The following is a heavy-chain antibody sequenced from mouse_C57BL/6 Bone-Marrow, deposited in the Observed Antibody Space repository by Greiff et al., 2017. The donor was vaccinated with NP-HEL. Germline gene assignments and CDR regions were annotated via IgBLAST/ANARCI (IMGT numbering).Heavy chain of an antibody. CDR1: GYTFTDYN. V-gene: IGHV1-18*01. J-gene: IGHJ1*03. CDR2: INPNNGGT. Sequence: VQLQQSGPELVKPGASVKIPCKASGYTFTDYNMDWVKQSHGKSLEWIGDINPNNGGTIYNQKFKGKATLTVDKSSSTAYMELRCLTSEDTAVYYCARRVDGYPWYFDVWGTGTTVTVSS. CDR3: ARRVDGYPWYFDV. D-gene: IGHD2-3*01.